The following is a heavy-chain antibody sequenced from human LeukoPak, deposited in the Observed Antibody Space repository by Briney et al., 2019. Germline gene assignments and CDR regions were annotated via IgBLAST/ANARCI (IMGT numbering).Heavy chain of an antibody. CDR2: FDPEDGET. CDR1: GYTLTELS. J-gene: IGHJ4*02. Sequence: ASVKVSCKVSGYTLTELSMHWVRQAPATGLEWMGGFDPEDGETIYAQKFQGRVTMTEDTSTDTAYMELSSLRSEDTAVYYCATDVVADDEFDYWGQGTLVTVSS. V-gene: IGHV1-24*01. CDR3: ATDVVADDEFDY. D-gene: IGHD2-15*01.